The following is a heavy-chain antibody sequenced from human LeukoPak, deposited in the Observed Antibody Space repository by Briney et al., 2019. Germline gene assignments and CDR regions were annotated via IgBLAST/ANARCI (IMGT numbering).Heavy chain of an antibody. CDR1: GFTFSSYS. J-gene: IGHJ4*02. CDR2: ISSSSSYI. Sequence: GGSLRLSCAASGFTFSSYSMNWVRQAPGKGLEWVSSISSSSSYIYYADSVKGRFTISRDNAKNSLYLQMNSLRAEDTAVYYCAREQEVEYSSSSTFDYWGQGTLVTVSS. D-gene: IGHD6-6*01. CDR3: AREQEVEYSSSSTFDY. V-gene: IGHV3-21*01.